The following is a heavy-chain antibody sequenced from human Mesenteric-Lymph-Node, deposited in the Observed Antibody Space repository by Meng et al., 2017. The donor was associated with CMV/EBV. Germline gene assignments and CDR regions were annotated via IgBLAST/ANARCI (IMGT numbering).Heavy chain of an antibody. V-gene: IGHV3-53*01. J-gene: IGHJ3*02. Sequence: AYGFRVSRNDMSWVRQAPGRGLEWVLVIYSGGSTYYADSVKGRFTISRDNSKNTLYLQMNSLRAEDTAVYYCARDYYGSGTYAFDIWGQGTMVTVSS. CDR2: IYSGGST. D-gene: IGHD3-10*01. CDR1: GFRVSRND. CDR3: ARDYYGSGTYAFDI.